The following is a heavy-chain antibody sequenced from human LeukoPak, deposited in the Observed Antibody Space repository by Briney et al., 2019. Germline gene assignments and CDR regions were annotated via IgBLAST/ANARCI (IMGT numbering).Heavy chain of an antibody. J-gene: IGHJ4*02. CDR2: INAGTAYT. Sequence: ASVKVSCKASGYTFTTYAMHWVRQAPGQRLEWMGWINAGTAYTKYSQKFQGRVTFTRDTSASTAYMELSSLRSEDTAVYYCAREYCSDGSCYPWSYWGQGTLVTVSS. V-gene: IGHV1-3*01. CDR3: AREYCSDGSCYPWSY. D-gene: IGHD2-15*01. CDR1: GYTFTTYA.